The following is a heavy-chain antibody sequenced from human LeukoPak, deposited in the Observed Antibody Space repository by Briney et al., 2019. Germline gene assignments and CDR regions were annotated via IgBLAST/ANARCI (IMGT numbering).Heavy chain of an antibody. V-gene: IGHV3-7*01. CDR2: IKQDGSEK. Sequence: GGSLRLSCAASGFTFSSYWMSWVLQAPGKGLEWVANIKQDGSEKYYVDSVKGRFTISRDNAKNSLYLQMNSLRAEDTAVCYCARDSSSWPPVNLFSDYWGQGTLVTVSS. CDR1: GFTFSSYW. J-gene: IGHJ4*02. CDR3: ARDSSSWPPVNLFSDY. D-gene: IGHD6-13*01.